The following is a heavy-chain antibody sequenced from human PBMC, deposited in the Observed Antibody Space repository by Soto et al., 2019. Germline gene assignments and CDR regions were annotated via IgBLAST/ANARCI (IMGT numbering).Heavy chain of an antibody. Sequence: PSETMSLTCTVSGGCICGYYWSWFRQPPGKGLEWIGYMYNTGSTVYNPSFKSRVTISVDTSKNQFSLKLNSVTAADTAVYYCARDLWGYCGTDCYPLDVWGQGTTVTVSS. D-gene: IGHD2-21*02. CDR2: MYNTGST. J-gene: IGHJ6*02. CDR3: ARDLWGYCGTDCYPLDV. V-gene: IGHV4-59*01. CDR1: GGCICGYY.